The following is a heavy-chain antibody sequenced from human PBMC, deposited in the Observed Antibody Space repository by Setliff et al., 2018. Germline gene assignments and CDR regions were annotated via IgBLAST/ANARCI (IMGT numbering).Heavy chain of an antibody. CDR2: IYYSGTT. V-gene: IGHV4-31*03. J-gene: IGHJ4*02. Sequence: PSETLSLTCTVSGGSISSGGYYWTWIRQHPGKGLEWIGHIYYSGTTYYNPSLKSRVSMSVDTSKNHFSLKLTSVTATDTAVYYCARDRFDSAIDYWGQGTLVTV. CDR1: GGSISSGGYY. CDR3: ARDRFDSAIDY. D-gene: IGHD3-16*01.